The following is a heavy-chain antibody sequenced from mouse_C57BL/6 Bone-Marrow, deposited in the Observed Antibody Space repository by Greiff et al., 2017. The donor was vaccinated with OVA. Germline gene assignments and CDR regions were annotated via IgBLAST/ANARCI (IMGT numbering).Heavy chain of an antibody. CDR2: INPNNGGT. CDR1: GYTFTDYY. Sequence: EVQLQQSGPELVKPGASVKISCKASGYTFTDYYMNWVKQSHGKRLEWIGDINPNNGGTSYNQKFKGKATLTVDKSCSTAYMELRSLTSEYSAFYYCARGYYYGSSHWYFDVWGTGTTVTVSS. CDR3: ARGYYYGSSHWYFDV. D-gene: IGHD1-1*01. J-gene: IGHJ1*03. V-gene: IGHV1-26*01.